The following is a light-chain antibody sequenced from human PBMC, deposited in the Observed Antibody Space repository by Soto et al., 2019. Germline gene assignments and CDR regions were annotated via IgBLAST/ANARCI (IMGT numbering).Light chain of an antibody. CDR2: EVN. J-gene: IGLJ2*01. Sequence: QLVLTQPASVSGSPGQSITISCTGTSSDIGGYNYVSWYLQHPGKAPKLLIYEVNNRPSGVSNRFSGSRSGNTASLTISGLQTEDEADYYCSSFTGGSTLVVFGGGTKLTVL. V-gene: IGLV2-14*01. CDR1: SSDIGGYNY. CDR3: SSFTGGSTLVV.